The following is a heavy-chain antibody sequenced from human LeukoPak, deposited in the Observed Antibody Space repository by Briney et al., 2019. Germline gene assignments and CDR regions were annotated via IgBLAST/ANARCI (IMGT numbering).Heavy chain of an antibody. J-gene: IGHJ4*02. D-gene: IGHD3-16*01. CDR2: ISSSGSSI. CDR3: ARATLGPDY. Sequence: GGPLRLSCAASGFTFSSYEMNWVRQAPGKGLDQVSYISSSGSSIYYADSVKGRFTISRDNAKSSLYLQMNSLRAEDTAVYYCARATLGPDYWGQGTLVTVSS. V-gene: IGHV3-48*03. CDR1: GFTFSSYE.